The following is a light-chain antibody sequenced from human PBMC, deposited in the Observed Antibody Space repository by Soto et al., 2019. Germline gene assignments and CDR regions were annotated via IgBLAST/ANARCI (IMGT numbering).Light chain of an antibody. Sequence: DVVMTQSPLSLPVTLGQPASISCRSSQSLVDSDGNTYLNWFQQRPGKSPRRLLYKVSNRDSGVPDRFSGSGSGTDFTLKISRVEAEDVGVYYCMQGTHWPPYTFGPGTKLEIK. CDR1: QSLVDSDGNTY. CDR2: KVS. J-gene: IGKJ2*01. V-gene: IGKV2-30*01. CDR3: MQGTHWPPYT.